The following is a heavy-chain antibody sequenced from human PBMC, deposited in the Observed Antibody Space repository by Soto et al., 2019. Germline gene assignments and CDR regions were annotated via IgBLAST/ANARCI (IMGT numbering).Heavy chain of an antibody. V-gene: IGHV4-59*01. CDR3: ARDGYNGIDY. J-gene: IGHJ4*02. Sequence: SETLSLTCTVSGGSISSYYWSWIRQPPGKGLEWIGYIYYSGSTNYNPSLKSRVTISVDTSKNQFSLKLSSVTAADTAVYYCARDGYNGIDYWGQGTLVTVYS. CDR2: IYYSGST. D-gene: IGHD5-12*01. CDR1: GGSISSYY.